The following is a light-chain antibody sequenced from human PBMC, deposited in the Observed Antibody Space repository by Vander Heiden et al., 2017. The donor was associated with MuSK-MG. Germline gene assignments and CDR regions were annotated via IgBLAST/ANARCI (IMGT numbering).Light chain of an antibody. Sequence: DIQMTQSPSSLSASVGDRVTITCRASQSIRSYLNWYQQKPGKAPKLLMYAASSLESGVPSRFSGSGSGTDFTLTISRLQPEDIATYYCQQCDSTLFTFGHGTKVDIK. CDR1: QSIRSY. CDR3: QQCDSTLFT. V-gene: IGKV1-39*01. CDR2: AAS. J-gene: IGKJ3*01.